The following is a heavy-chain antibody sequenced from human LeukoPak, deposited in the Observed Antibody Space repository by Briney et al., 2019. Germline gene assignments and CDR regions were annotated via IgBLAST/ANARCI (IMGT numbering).Heavy chain of an antibody. CDR2: IKQDGSEK. CDR1: GFTFSTYR. J-gene: IGHJ4*02. CDR3: ARDSAGNDY. V-gene: IGHV3-7*01. Sequence: GGSLRLSCAASGFTFSTYRMSWVRQAPGKGLEWVANIKQDGSEKYYVDSVKGRFTISRDNAKNSLYLQMNSLRAEDTAMYYCARDSAGNDYWGQGTLVTVSS. D-gene: IGHD6-13*01.